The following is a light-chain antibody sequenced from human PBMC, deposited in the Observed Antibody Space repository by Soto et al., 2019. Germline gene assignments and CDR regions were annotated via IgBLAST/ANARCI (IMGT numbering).Light chain of an antibody. CDR2: TLS. CDR1: QSISSW. J-gene: IGKJ4*01. V-gene: IGKV1-5*03. Sequence: DIQMTQSPSTLSASVGDRVTITCRASQSISSWLAWYQQKPGKAPKLLIYTLSYRASGVPDRFSGSGSGTDFTLKISRVEAEDVGVYYCMQRKEFPVTFGGGTKVDIK. CDR3: MQRKEFPVT.